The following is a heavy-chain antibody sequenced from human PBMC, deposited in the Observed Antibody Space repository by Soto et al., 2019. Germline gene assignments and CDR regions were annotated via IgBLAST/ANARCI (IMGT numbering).Heavy chain of an antibody. D-gene: IGHD2-15*01. CDR3: AKDRDRRDTFAVFDF. J-gene: IGHJ4*03. CDR2: IIAVAVSK. Sequence: GKGREWVSAIIAVAVSKNYADSVKGRFSISRDNSKNALYLQMNSLRAEDTAVYYFAKDRDRRDTFAVFDFWGNGTLVPVSS. V-gene: IGHV3-23*01.